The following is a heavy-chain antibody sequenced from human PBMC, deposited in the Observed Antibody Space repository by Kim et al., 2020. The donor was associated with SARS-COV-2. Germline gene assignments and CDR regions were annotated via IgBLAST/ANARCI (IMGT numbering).Heavy chain of an antibody. CDR2: ISYDGSNK. Sequence: GGSLRLSCAASGFTFSSYGMHWVRQAPGKGLEWVAVISYDGSNKYYADSVKGRFTISRDNSKNTLYLQMNSLRAEDTAVYYCAKALQLRGQGTLVTVSS. CDR3: AKALQL. V-gene: IGHV3-30*18. J-gene: IGHJ4*02. D-gene: IGHD5-18*01. CDR1: GFTFSSYG.